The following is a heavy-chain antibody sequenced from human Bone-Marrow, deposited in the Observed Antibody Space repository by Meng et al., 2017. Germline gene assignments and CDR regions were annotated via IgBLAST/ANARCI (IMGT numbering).Heavy chain of an antibody. Sequence: RVWGAGGSLVKPWETFSFSCAASGFTSCCYSMYWLRQAPGKGLVGVSSISSGSSYIYYADSVKGRFTISRDNAKNSLYLQMNSLRAEDTAVYYCARGGAFGVVKPFDYWGQGTLVTVSS. CDR3: ARGGAFGVVKPFDY. V-gene: IGHV3-21*01. CDR2: ISSGSSYI. J-gene: IGHJ4*02. D-gene: IGHD4-23*01. CDR1: GFTSCCYS.